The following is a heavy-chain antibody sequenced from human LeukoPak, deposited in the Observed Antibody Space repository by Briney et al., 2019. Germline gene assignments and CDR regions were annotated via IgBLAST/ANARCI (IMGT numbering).Heavy chain of an antibody. D-gene: IGHD3-22*01. CDR2: ISGSGGST. J-gene: IGHJ4*02. Sequence: GGSLRLSCAASGFTFSSYAMSWVRQAPGKGLEWVSAISGSGGSTYYADSAKGRFTISRDNSKNTLYLQMNSLRAEDTAVYYCAKPLVVTTPAGAFDYWGQGTLVTVSS. V-gene: IGHV3-23*01. CDR3: AKPLVVTTPAGAFDY. CDR1: GFTFSSYA.